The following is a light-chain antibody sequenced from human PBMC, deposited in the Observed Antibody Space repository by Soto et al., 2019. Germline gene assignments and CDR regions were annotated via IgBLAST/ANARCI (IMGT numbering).Light chain of an antibody. CDR1: SNDVGRYNL. CDR2: EAT. Sequence: ALTQPASVSGSPEQSITISCTGTSNDVGRYNLVSWYQQHPGKAPKVMIYEATKRPSGVSNRFSGSKSGNTASLTISGLQAEDEADYYCCAYAGSGSVVFGGGTKLTVL. J-gene: IGLJ3*02. V-gene: IGLV2-23*01. CDR3: CAYAGSGSVV.